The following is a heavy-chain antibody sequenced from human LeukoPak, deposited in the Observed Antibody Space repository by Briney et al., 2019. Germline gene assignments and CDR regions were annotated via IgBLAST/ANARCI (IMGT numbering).Heavy chain of an antibody. D-gene: IGHD6-19*01. Sequence: ASVKVSCKASGGTFSSYAISWVRQAPGQGLEWMGRIIPILGIANYTQKFQGRVTITADKSTSTAYMELSSLRSEDTAVYYCARDIAVVGNFGFDYWGQGTLVTVSS. CDR3: ARDIAVVGNFGFDY. CDR2: IIPILGIA. V-gene: IGHV1-69*04. J-gene: IGHJ4*02. CDR1: GGTFSSYA.